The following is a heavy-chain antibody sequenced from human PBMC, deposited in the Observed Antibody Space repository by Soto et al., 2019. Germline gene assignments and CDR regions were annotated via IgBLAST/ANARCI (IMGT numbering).Heavy chain of an antibody. J-gene: IGHJ6*02. D-gene: IGHD2-2*01. V-gene: IGHV3-21*01. CDR3: ARGGYCSSTSCRRLYGMDV. CDR1: GFTFSSYS. CDR2: ISSSSSYI. Sequence: EVQLVESGGGLVKPGGSLRLSCAASGFTFSSYSMNWVRQAPGKGLEWVSSISSSSSYIYYADSVKGRFTISRDNAKNSLXXQMNSLRAEDTAVYYCARGGYCSSTSCRRLYGMDVWGQGTTVTVSS.